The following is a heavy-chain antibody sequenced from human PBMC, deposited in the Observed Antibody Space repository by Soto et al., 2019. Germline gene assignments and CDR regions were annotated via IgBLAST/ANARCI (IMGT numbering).Heavy chain of an antibody. CDR3: AKAGRYYDSSGYRDY. CDR2: ISGSGGST. V-gene: IGHV3-23*01. D-gene: IGHD3-22*01. Sequence: SGGSLRLSCAASGFTFSSYAMSWVRQAPGKGLEWVSAISGSGGSTYYADSVKGRFTISRDNSKNTLYLQMNSLRAEDTAVYYCAKAGRYYDSSGYRDYWGQGTLVTVSS. CDR1: GFTFSSYA. J-gene: IGHJ4*02.